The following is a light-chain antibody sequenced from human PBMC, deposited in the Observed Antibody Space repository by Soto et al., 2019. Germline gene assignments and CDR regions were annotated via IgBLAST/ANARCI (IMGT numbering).Light chain of an antibody. CDR3: SSYAGSSNV. Sequence: QSVLTQPPSASGSPGQSVAISCTGTSSDVGGYNYVSWYQQHPGKAPQLMIYEVNKRPSGVPDRFSGSTSGNTASLTVSGLQAEDEADYYCSSYAGSSNVFGTGTKLTVL. CDR1: SSDVGGYNY. J-gene: IGLJ1*01. V-gene: IGLV2-8*01. CDR2: EVN.